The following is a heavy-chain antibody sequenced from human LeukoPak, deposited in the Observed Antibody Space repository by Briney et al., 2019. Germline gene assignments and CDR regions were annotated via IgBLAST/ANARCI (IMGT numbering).Heavy chain of an antibody. D-gene: IGHD4-17*01. J-gene: IGHJ4*02. CDR2: INPNSGGT. CDR3: ATYGRGY. Sequence: ASVKVSCKASGYTFTGYYMHWVRQAPGQGLEWMGWINPNSGGTNYAQKFQGRVTMTRDTSKNQFSLKLSSVTAADTAVYYCATYGRGYWGQGTLVTVSS. CDR1: GYTFTGYY. V-gene: IGHV1-2*02.